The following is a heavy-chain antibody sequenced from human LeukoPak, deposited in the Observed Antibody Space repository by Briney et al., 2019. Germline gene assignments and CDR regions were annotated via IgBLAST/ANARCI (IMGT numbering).Heavy chain of an antibody. CDR3: ARRITAAGSWYYMDV. J-gene: IGHJ6*03. D-gene: IGHD6-13*01. Sequence: GESLKISCKSSGYSFTNYWIGWVRQMPGKGLEWMGIIYPDDSDTRYSPSFQGQVTISADKSITTAYLQWSSLEASDTAMYYCARRITAAGSWYYMDVWGKGTTVTVSS. CDR2: IYPDDSDT. V-gene: IGHV5-51*01. CDR1: GYSFTNYW.